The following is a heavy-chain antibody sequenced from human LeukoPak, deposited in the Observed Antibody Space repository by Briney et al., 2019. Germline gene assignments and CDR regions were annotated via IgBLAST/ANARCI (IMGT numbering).Heavy chain of an antibody. CDR1: GGTFSSYA. D-gene: IGHD2-2*02. V-gene: IGHV1-69*01. Sequence: ASVKVSCKASGGTFSSYAISWVRQAPGQGLGWMGGIIPIFGTANYAQKFQGRVTITADESTSTAYMELSSLRSEDTAVYYCARDSHDYTSSWGQGTLVTVSS. CDR2: IIPIFGTA. J-gene: IGHJ4*02. CDR3: ARDSHDYTSS.